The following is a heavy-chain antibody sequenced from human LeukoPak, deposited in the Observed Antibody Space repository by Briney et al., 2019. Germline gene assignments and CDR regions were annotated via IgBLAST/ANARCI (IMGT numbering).Heavy chain of an antibody. V-gene: IGHV3-23*01. CDR3: ARDGYNWNDGGGNRFRIYYYYMDA. CDR2: ISDSGGST. J-gene: IGHJ6*03. CDR1: GITLSSYG. Sequence: GGSLRLSCAVSGITLSSYGMSWVRQAPGKGLEWVAGISDSGGSTNYADSVKGRFTISRDNPKNTLYLQMNSLRAEDTAVYYCARDGYNWNDGGGNRFRIYYYYMDAWGKGTTVTVSS. D-gene: IGHD1-1*01.